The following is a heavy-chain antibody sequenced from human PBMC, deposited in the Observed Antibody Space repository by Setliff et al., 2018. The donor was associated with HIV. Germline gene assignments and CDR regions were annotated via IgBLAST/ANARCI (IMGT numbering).Heavy chain of an antibody. D-gene: IGHD1-20*01. CDR1: GYTFTSYA. Sequence: ASVKVSCKASGYTFTSYAMHWVRQAPGQRFEWMGWINVGNGSIRYSQKFQGRVAITRDTSASTAYMELSSLGSEDTAVYYCARGYYNSGNYFEYWGQGTLVTVSS. V-gene: IGHV1-3*01. CDR2: INVGNGSI. J-gene: IGHJ4*02. CDR3: ARGYYNSGNYFEY.